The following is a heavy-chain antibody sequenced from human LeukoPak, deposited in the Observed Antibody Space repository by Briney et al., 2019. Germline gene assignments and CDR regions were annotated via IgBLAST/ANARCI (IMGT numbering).Heavy chain of an antibody. CDR1: GFTFSNYA. Sequence: PGGSLRLSCAASGFTFSNYAMTWVRQAPGKGLEWVSSVSGRGSSRDYAASVRGRFTISRDNSKNTLYLEMNTLRAEDTATYYCAKDVAGFHYNVWSGYYFDSWGQGTLVTVSS. CDR3: AKDVAGFHYNVWSGYYFDS. J-gene: IGHJ4*02. D-gene: IGHD3-3*01. V-gene: IGHV3-23*01. CDR2: VSGRGSSR.